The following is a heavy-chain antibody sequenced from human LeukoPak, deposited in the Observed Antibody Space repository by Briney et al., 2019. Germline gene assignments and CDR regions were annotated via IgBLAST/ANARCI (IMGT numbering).Heavy chain of an antibody. Sequence: GGSLRLSCEASGFTFSSYAMSWVRLAPGKGLEWVSGISGGGGGTYYADSVKGRLTISRDNSKNTLYLQMNSLRAEDTAVYYCARKYYYMDVWGKGTTVTVSS. CDR2: ISGGGGGT. CDR3: ARKYYYMDV. V-gene: IGHV3-23*01. J-gene: IGHJ6*03. CDR1: GFTFSSYA.